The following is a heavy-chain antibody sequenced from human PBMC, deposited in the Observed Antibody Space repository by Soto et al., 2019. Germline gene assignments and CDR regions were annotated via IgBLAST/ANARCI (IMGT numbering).Heavy chain of an antibody. D-gene: IGHD3-22*01. CDR3: ALRYYYDSSGYYCPFDY. J-gene: IGHJ4*02. CDR1: GFTFSSYA. CDR2: ISGSGGST. Sequence: LSLTCAASGFTFSSYAMSWVRQAPGKGLEWVSAISGSGGSTYYADSVKGRFTISRDNSKNTLYLQMNSLRAENTAVYYCALRYYYDSSGYYCPFDYWGQGTLVTVSS. V-gene: IGHV3-23*01.